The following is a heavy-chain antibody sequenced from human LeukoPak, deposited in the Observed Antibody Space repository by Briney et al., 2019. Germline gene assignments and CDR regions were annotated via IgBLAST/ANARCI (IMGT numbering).Heavy chain of an antibody. J-gene: IGHJ6*03. CDR3: ARDIGLERRRGYYYYYYMDV. CDR2: INPDGSQK. CDR1: GFTFSLYW. D-gene: IGHD1-1*01. V-gene: IGHV3-7*01. Sequence: GGSLRLSCAASGFTFSLYWMTWVRQSPGKGLEWVADINPDGSQKYSVDSVKGRFTISRDNAKNSLYLQMNSLRAEDTAVYYCARDIGLERRRGYYYYYYMDVWGKGTTVTVSS.